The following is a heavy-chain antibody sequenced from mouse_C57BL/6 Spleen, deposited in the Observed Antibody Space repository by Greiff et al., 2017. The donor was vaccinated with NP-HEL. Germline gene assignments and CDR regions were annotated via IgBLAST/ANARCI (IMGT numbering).Heavy chain of an antibody. D-gene: IGHD2-5*01. V-gene: IGHV1-61*01. CDR1: GYTFTSYW. CDR2: IYPSDSET. J-gene: IGHJ3*01. Sequence: QVQLQQPGAELVRPGSSVKLSCKASGYTFTSYWMDWVKQRPGQGLEWIGNIYPSDSETHYNQKFKDKATLTVDKSSSTAYMQLSSLTSEDSAVYYCAKGSHYSNYGFAYRGQGTLVTVSA. CDR3: AKGSHYSNYGFAY.